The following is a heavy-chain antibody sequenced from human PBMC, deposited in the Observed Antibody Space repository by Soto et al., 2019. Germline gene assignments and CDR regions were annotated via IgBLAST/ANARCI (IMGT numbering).Heavy chain of an antibody. J-gene: IGHJ6*02. V-gene: IGHV5-10-1*01. CDR3: ARKRITMVRGVIIPYGMDV. CDR2: IDPSDSYT. Sequence: PGESLKISCKGSGYSFSSYWISWVRQMPGKGLEWMGSIDPSDSYTNYSPSFQGHVTISADKSISTAYLQWSSLKASDTAMYYCARKRITMVRGVIIPYGMDVWGQGTTVTVSS. D-gene: IGHD3-10*01. CDR1: GYSFSSYW.